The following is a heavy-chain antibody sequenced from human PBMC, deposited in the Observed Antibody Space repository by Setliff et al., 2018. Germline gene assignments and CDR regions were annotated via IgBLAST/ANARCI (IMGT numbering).Heavy chain of an antibody. D-gene: IGHD6-19*01. CDR1: GYTFTGDF. Sequence: ASVKVSCKASGYTFTGDFLHWLRQTPGQGFQWLGRLNPDSGDTEYSQKFQGRVTMSRDTSISTGYMELSGLTSNDTAVYYCAREARGWGGPKFDLWGQGTLVT. CDR3: AREARGWGGPKFDL. CDR2: LNPDSGDT. V-gene: IGHV1-2*02. J-gene: IGHJ5*02.